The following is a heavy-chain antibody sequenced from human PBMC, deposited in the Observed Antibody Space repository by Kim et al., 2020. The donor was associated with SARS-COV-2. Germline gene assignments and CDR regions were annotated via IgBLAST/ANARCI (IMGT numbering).Heavy chain of an antibody. V-gene: IGHV3-23*01. Sequence: ADSVKGRFTISRDNSKNTLYLQMNSLRAEDTAVYYCAKPTPRLYYYANWGQGTLVTVSS. J-gene: IGHJ4*02. CDR3: AKPTPRLYYYAN. D-gene: IGHD3-10*01.